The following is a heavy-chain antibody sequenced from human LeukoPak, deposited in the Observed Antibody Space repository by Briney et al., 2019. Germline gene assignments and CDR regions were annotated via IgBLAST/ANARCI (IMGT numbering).Heavy chain of an antibody. J-gene: IGHJ4*02. V-gene: IGHV3-21*01. CDR2: ISSSSSYI. Sequence: PGGSLRLSCAASGFTFSSYSMNWVRQAPGKGLEWVSSISSSSSYIYYADSVKGRFTISRDNAKNSLYLQMNSLRAEDTAVYYCARADSSSSGRDYWGQGTLVTVSS. CDR1: GFTFSSYS. D-gene: IGHD6-6*01. CDR3: ARADSSSSGRDY.